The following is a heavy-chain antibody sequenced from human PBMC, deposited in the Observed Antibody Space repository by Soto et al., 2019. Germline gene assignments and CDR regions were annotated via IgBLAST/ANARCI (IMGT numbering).Heavy chain of an antibody. D-gene: IGHD4-4*01. V-gene: IGHV4-59*01. CDR1: GRSISSNY. CDR2: VFYGGT. Sequence: AXETLSLTCSVSGRSISSNYWSWIRQSPDKGLEWLGYVFYGGTDYNPSLEGRVSMSVETPKSQFSLKLTSVTAADTAVYYCASYRGAFYFDSWGQGIQVTVS. CDR3: ASYRGAFYFDS. J-gene: IGHJ4*02.